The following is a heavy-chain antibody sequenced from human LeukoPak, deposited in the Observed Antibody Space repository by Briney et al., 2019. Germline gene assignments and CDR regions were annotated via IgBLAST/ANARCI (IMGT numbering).Heavy chain of an antibody. Sequence: GGSLRLSCAASGFTFSGSAIHWVRQSSGKGLVWVGQIDKKDKGYATATAYAASVKGRFTISRDDSINTAYLQMKSLKTEDTALYYRTRDSGTYNWFDPWGQGTLVTVSS. D-gene: IGHD1-26*01. V-gene: IGHV3-73*01. CDR1: GFTFSGSA. CDR2: IDKKDKGYATAT. CDR3: TRDSGTYNWFDP. J-gene: IGHJ5*02.